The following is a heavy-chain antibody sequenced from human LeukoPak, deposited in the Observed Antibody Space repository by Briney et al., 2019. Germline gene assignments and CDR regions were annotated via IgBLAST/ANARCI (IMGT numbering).Heavy chain of an antibody. V-gene: IGHV4-38-2*01. J-gene: IGHJ4*02. CDR3: ARHRPGPYDY. Sequence: SEALSLTCAVSGYSISSGYYWGWIRQPPGRGLEWIGSIYHRGSAFYNPSLKGRVTISLDTSKNQFSLNLSSVTAADTAVYYCARHRPGPYDYWGLGTLVTVSS. CDR1: GYSISSGYY. CDR2: IYHRGSA.